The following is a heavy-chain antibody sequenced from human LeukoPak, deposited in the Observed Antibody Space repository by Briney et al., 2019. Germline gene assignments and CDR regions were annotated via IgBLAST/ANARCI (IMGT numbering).Heavy chain of an antibody. CDR1: GYTFTGYY. CDR2: INPNSGGT. V-gene: IGHV1-2*02. D-gene: IGHD2-15*01. CDR3: ARDPPGVAATRDYFDY. J-gene: IGHJ4*02. Sequence: GASVKVSCKASGYTFTGYYMHWVRQAPGQGLEWMGWINPNSGGTNYARKFQGRVTMTRDTSISTAYMELSRLRSDDTAVYYCARDPPGVAATRDYFDYWGQGTLVTVSS.